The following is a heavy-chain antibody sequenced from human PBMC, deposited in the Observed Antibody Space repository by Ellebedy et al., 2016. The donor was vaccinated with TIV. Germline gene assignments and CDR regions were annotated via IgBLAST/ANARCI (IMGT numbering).Heavy chain of an antibody. CDR2: MSGRDDVT. D-gene: IGHD6-19*01. Sequence: GESLKISCTASGFPFSTFDMSWVRQAPGKGLEWVSFMSGRDDVTVYADSVRGRFIISRDNSRNMLFLTLNSLRAEDTAVYYCVKGGWLDYWGQGDLVTVSS. J-gene: IGHJ4*02. V-gene: IGHV3-23*01. CDR3: VKGGWLDY. CDR1: GFPFSTFD.